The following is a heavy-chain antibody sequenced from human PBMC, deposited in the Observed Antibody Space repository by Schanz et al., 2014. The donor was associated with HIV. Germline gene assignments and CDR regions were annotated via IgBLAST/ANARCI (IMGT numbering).Heavy chain of an antibody. D-gene: IGHD1-26*01. CDR3: ARDLNVGRHFDY. CDR1: AFNFDSYG. Sequence: QVQLVESGGGVVQPGRSLRLSCVASAFNFDSYGMHWVRQAPGKGLEWVAVISYDGTKKHYVDSVAGRFTISRDNSKNTLYLQLGSLRTEDTAVYYCARDLNVGRHFDYWGQGALVTVSS. J-gene: IGHJ4*02. V-gene: IGHV3-30*03. CDR2: ISYDGTKK.